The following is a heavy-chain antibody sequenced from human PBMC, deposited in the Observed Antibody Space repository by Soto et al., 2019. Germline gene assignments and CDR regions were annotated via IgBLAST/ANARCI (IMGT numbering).Heavy chain of an antibody. CDR3: XXXXXKGSXIDFDY. Sequence: QVQLVQSGAELKKPGASVKVSCKASGYTFSNYDMNWVRQATGQGPEWIGWVNPNNGDTGYAQKFQGRVTLTTDISTTXXXXXXXXXXXXXXXXXXXXXXXXKGSXIDFDYWGQGTLITVSS. CDR2: VNPNNGDT. J-gene: IGHJ4*02. D-gene: IGHD3-10*01. V-gene: IGHV1-8*01. CDR1: GYTFSNYD.